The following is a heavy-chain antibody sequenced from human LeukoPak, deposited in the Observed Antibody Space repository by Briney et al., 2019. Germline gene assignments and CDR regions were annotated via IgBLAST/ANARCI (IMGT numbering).Heavy chain of an antibody. V-gene: IGHV1-2*02. Sequence: GASVKVTCKASGYTFTGYYIHWVRQAPGQGLEWMGWINPNSGGTNHEQRFQGRVTMTRDTSISTAYMELSRLRSDDTAVYYCARTFDSYYLSDLDYWGQGTLVTVSS. D-gene: IGHD5-18*01. J-gene: IGHJ4*02. CDR1: GYTFTGYY. CDR3: ARTFDSYYLSDLDY. CDR2: INPNSGGT.